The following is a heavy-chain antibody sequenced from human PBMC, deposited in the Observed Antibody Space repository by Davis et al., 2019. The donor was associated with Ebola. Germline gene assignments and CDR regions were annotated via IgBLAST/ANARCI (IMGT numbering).Heavy chain of an antibody. CDR1: GYTFTGYY. J-gene: IGHJ4*02. Sequence: AASVKVSCKASGYTFTGYYMHWVRQAPGQGLEWMGWISAYNGNTNYAQKLQGRVTMTTDTSTSTAYMELRSLRSDDTAVYYCARDYGSGSPDYWGQGTLVTVSS. D-gene: IGHD3-10*01. CDR2: ISAYNGNT. CDR3: ARDYGSGSPDY. V-gene: IGHV1-18*04.